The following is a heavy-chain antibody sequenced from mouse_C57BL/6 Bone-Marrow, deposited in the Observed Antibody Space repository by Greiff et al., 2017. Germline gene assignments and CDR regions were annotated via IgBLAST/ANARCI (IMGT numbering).Heavy chain of an antibody. CDR3: AREGAQAPYYCDY. V-gene: IGHV1-69*01. Sequence: QVQLQQPGAELVMPGASVKLSCKASGYTFTSYWMHWVKQRPGQGLEWIGEIDPSDSYTNYNQKFKGKSTLTVDNSSSTAYMQLSSLTSEDSAVYYCAREGAQAPYYCDYWGQGTTLTVSS. D-gene: IGHD3-2*02. CDR1: GYTFTSYW. J-gene: IGHJ2*01. CDR2: IDPSDSYT.